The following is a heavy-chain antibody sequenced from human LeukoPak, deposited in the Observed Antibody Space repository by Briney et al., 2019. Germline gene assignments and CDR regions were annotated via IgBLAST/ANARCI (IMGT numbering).Heavy chain of an antibody. J-gene: IGHJ6*02. Sequence: SETLSLTCTVSGGSISSYYWSWIRQPPGKGLEWIGYIYYSGSTNYNPSLKSRVTISVDTSKNQFSLKLSSVTAADTAVYYCTTYCSGGSCYSAGLYGMDVWGQGTTVTVSS. D-gene: IGHD2-15*01. V-gene: IGHV4-59*01. CDR3: TTYCSGGSCYSAGLYGMDV. CDR1: GGSISSYY. CDR2: IYYSGST.